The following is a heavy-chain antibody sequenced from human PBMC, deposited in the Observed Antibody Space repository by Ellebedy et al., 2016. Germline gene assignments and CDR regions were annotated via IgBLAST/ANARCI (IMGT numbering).Heavy chain of an antibody. J-gene: IGHJ5*02. Sequence: GGSLRLXCVASGFSVNNYWMSWVRQAPGKGLEWVANIRLDGNEKFYADSVMGRFTISRDNSKSSIYLEMNNLKGDDTAIYYCARDPTAGADIWFNPWGQGTLVTVSS. CDR3: ARDPTAGADIWFNP. D-gene: IGHD2-15*01. CDR1: GFSVNNYW. CDR2: IRLDGNEK. V-gene: IGHV3-7*01.